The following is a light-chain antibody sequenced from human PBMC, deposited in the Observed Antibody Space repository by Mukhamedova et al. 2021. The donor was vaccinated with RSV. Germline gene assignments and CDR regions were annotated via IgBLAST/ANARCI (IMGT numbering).Light chain of an antibody. CDR3: HQYRSSPWT. V-gene: IGKV3-20*01. CDR2: RAS. Sequence: SNFLAWYQQKPGQAPRLLIYRASSRATGVPDRFSGSGSGTDITLTISRLEPEDFAVYYCHQYRSSPWTFAQGTKVEIK. J-gene: IGKJ1*01. CDR1: SNF.